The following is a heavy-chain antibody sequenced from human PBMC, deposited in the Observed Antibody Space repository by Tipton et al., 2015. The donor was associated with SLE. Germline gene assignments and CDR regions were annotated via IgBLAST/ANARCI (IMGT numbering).Heavy chain of an antibody. CDR1: GESVSGYF. CDR3: ARGRVDDIWGSYRPTSLDY. D-gene: IGHD3-16*02. CDR2: IHDNADV. V-gene: IGHV4-34*01. J-gene: IGHJ4*02. Sequence: GLVKPSETLSLICDVSGESVSGYFWTWIRQPPGKGLEWIGDIHDNADVYLNASLKSRVTMSVDPSKNHLSLQLSAVTAADTAIYYCARGRVDDIWGSYRPTSLDYWGQGTLVTVSS.